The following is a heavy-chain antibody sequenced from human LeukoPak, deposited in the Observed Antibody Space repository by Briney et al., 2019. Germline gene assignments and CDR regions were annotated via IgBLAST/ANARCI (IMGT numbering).Heavy chain of an antibody. J-gene: IGHJ4*02. CDR1: GYTFTSYG. CDR3: ARDRMYYYDSSGLSFDY. CDR2: ISAYNGNT. Sequence: GASVKVSCKASGYTFTSYGISWLRQAPGQGLEWMGWISAYNGNTNYAQKLQSRVTMTTDTSTSTAYMELRSLRSDDTAVYYCARDRMYYYDSSGLSFDYWGQGTLVTVSS. V-gene: IGHV1-18*01. D-gene: IGHD3-22*01.